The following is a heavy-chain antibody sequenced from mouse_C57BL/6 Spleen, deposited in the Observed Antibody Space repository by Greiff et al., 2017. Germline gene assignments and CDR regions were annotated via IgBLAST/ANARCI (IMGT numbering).Heavy chain of an antibody. Sequence: EVQLQQSGPELVKPGASVKIPCKASGYTFTDYNMDWVKQSHGKRLEWIGDINPNNGGTIYNQKFKGKATLTVDKSSSTAYMELRSLTSEDTAVYYCARLDMDDGYYAYWGQGTLVTVSA. D-gene: IGHD2-3*01. V-gene: IGHV1-18*01. CDR3: ARLDMDDGYYAY. CDR2: INPNNGGT. J-gene: IGHJ3*01. CDR1: GYTFTDYN.